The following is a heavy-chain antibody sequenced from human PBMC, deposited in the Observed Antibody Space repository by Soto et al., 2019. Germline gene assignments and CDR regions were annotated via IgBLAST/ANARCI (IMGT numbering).Heavy chain of an antibody. V-gene: IGHV4-30-4*08. J-gene: IGHJ4*02. CDR2: IYYSGST. D-gene: IGHD1-26*01. CDR3: ARGAGVGALVN. Sequence: SETLSLTCTVSGGSIISGDYYFVCIRQPPGNGLEWIGYIYYSGSTYYNPSLKSRVTISVDTSKNQFSLKLSSVTAADTAVYYCARGAGVGALVNWGQGTLVTVSS. CDR1: GGSIISGDYY.